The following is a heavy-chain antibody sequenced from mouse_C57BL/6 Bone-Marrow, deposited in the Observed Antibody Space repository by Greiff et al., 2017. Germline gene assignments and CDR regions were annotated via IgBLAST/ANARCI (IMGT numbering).Heavy chain of an antibody. Sequence: VQLKESGPGLAKPSQTLSLTCSVTGYSITSDYWNWIRKFPGNKLEYMGYISYSGSTYYNPSIISRISLTRDKTKNQYYLQLKSVTTADTSTDNCAKRDDGYSPFDYWGQGTTLTVSS. V-gene: IGHV3-8*01. CDR3: AKRDDGYSPFDY. CDR1: GYSITSDY. D-gene: IGHD2-3*01. CDR2: ISYSGST. J-gene: IGHJ2*01.